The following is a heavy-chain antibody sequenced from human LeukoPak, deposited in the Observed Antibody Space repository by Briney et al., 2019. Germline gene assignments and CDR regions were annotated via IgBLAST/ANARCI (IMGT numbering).Heavy chain of an antibody. V-gene: IGHV1-2*02. J-gene: IGHJ5*02. CDR1: GYTFTGYY. CDR3: ARGVRGVTRTTNWFDP. D-gene: IGHD3-10*02. CDR2: INPNSGGT. Sequence: GASVKVSCKASGYTFTGYYMHWVRQAPGQELEWMGWINPNSGGTNYAQKFQGRVTMTRDTSISTAYMELSRLRSDDTAVYYCARGVRGVTRTTNWFDPWGQGTLVTVSS.